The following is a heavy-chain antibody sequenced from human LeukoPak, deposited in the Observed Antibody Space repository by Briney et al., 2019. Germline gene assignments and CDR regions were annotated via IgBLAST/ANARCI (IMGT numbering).Heavy chain of an antibody. D-gene: IGHD2-2*01. CDR1: GFTVSSNY. CDR2: IYSGGST. J-gene: IGHJ3*02. Sequence: PGGSLRLSCAASGFTVSSNYMSWVRQAPGKGLEWVSVIYSGGSTYYADSVKGRFTISRDNSKNTLYLQMNSLRAEDTAVYYCAKFEVDCSSTSCYLFGAFDIWGQGTMVTVSS. CDR3: AKFEVDCSSTSCYLFGAFDI. V-gene: IGHV3-53*01.